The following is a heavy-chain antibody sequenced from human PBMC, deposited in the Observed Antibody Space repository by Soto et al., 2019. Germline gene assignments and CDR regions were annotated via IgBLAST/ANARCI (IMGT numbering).Heavy chain of an antibody. CDR2: ISAYNGVT. J-gene: IGHJ6*02. Sequence: QVQLVQSGTEVKMPGASVKVSCKASGYTFTSDGFSWVRQAPGQGLEWMGWISAYNGVTNYAQNFQDRLSMTTDTSTSTVYMELRSLRSDDTAEYYCARTSSSAFYFYGLDVWGHGTSVTVSS. V-gene: IGHV1-18*01. CDR3: ARTSSSAFYFYGLDV. CDR1: GYTFTSDG. D-gene: IGHD6-19*01.